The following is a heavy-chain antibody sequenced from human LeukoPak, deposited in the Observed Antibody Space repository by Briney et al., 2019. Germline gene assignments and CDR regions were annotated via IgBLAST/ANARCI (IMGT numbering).Heavy chain of an antibody. J-gene: IGHJ4*02. D-gene: IGHD3-9*01. CDR3: ARPPYDISTGYPFDY. V-gene: IGHV5-10-1*01. CDR1: GYSFTSYW. Sequence: GESLKISCKGSGYSFTSYWIFWVRQMPGKGLEWMGRIDPTDSYTNYSPSFQGHVTISADKSISTAYLQWNSLKASDTAMYYCARPPYDISTGYPFDYWGQGTLVTVSS. CDR2: IDPTDSYT.